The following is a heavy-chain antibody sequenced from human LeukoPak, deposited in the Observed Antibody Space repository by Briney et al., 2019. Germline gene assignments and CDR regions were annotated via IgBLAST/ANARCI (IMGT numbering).Heavy chain of an antibody. Sequence: GSLRLSCAASGFTFSSFEMNWVRQAPGKGLEWVSYISSSGSNIYYADSVKGRFTISRDNAKNSLYLQMNSLRDEDTAVYYCARGGLYDYVWGSYRRQSFDYWGQGTLVTVSS. CDR1: GFTFSSFE. CDR2: ISSSGSNI. CDR3: ARGGLYDYVWGSYRRQSFDY. D-gene: IGHD3-16*02. J-gene: IGHJ4*02. V-gene: IGHV3-48*03.